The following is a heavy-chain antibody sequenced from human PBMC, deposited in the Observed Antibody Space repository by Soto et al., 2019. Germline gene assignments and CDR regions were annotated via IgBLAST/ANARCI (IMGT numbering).Heavy chain of an antibody. CDR2: ISSSSSYI. CDR3: ARVEDYRTYYYYGMDV. J-gene: IGHJ6*02. CDR1: GFTFSSYS. V-gene: IGHV3-21*01. Sequence: GGSLRLSCAASGFTFSSYSMNWVRQAPGKGLEWVSSISSSSSYIYYADSVKGRLTISRDNAKNSLYLQMNSLRAEDTAVYYCARVEDYRTYYYYGMDVWGQGTTVTVSS. D-gene: IGHD4-4*01.